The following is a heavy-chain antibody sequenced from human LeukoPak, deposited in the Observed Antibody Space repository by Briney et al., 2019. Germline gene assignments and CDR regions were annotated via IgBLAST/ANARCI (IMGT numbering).Heavy chain of an antibody. Sequence: SETLSLTCTVSGDSITTGSFFWGWIRQPPGKGLEWIGNMYYSGNTYYNPSLKSRVTISVDTSKNQFSLKVSSVTAADTAVYYCARGHTSGFEHYHYYMDFWGKGITVTVSS. CDR1: GDSITTGSFF. J-gene: IGHJ6*03. D-gene: IGHD1/OR15-1a*01. CDR2: MYYSGNT. CDR3: ARGHTSGFEHYHYYMDF. V-gene: IGHV4-39*07.